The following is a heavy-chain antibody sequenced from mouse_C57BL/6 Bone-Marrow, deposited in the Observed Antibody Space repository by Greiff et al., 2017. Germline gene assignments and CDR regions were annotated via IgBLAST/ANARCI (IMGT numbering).Heavy chain of an antibody. V-gene: IGHV5-16*01. CDR1: GFTFSDYY. Sequence: EVKLVESEGGLVQPGSSMKLSCTASGFTFSDYYMAWVRQVPEKGLEWVANINYDGSSTYYLDSLKSRFIISRDNAKNILYLQMSSLKSEDTATYYCARDGGEGDAMDYWGQGTSVTVSS. CDR2: INYDGSST. CDR3: ARDGGEGDAMDY. D-gene: IGHD2-13*01. J-gene: IGHJ4*01.